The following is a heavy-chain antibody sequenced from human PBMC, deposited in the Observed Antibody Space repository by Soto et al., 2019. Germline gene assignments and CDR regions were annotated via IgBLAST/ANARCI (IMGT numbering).Heavy chain of an antibody. V-gene: IGHV3-21*01. CDR1: GFTFGSYS. Sequence: EVQLVESGGGLVKPGGSLRLSCAASGFTFGSYSMNWVRQAPGKGLEWVSSISSSSSYIYYADSVKGRFTISRDNAKNSLYLQMNSLRAEDTAVYYCARGDDFWSGYYRFDYWGQGTLVTVSS. J-gene: IGHJ4*02. CDR3: ARGDDFWSGYYRFDY. CDR2: ISSSSSYI. D-gene: IGHD3-3*01.